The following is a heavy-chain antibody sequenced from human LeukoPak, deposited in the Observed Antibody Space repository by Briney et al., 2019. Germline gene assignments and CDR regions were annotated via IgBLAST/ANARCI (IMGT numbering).Heavy chain of an antibody. CDR1: GFTFNNYA. CDR3: AKVRDTSGWYHFDN. CDR2: ISYSGANT. V-gene: IGHV3-23*01. J-gene: IGHJ4*02. D-gene: IGHD6-19*01. Sequence: GGSLRLPCAASGFTFNNYAMNWVRQAPGKGLEWVSGISYSGANTHYADSVKGRFTVSRDNSRNTLHLEMNSLRAEDTAVYYCAKVRDTSGWYHFDNWGQGTLVTVSS.